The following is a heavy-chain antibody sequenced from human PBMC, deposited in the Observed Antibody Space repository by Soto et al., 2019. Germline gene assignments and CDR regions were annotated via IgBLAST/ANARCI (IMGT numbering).Heavy chain of an antibody. V-gene: IGHV4-30-2*01. J-gene: IGHJ4*02. CDR3: ARGSGWYYY. D-gene: IGHD6-19*01. Sequence: SETLSLTCTVSGGSSNSGGYSWTWIRQPPGKGLEWIGFIYHTGTTYYNPSLKSRVTISVDRSKNQFSLKLNSVTAADTAVYYCARGSGWYYYWGQGMLVTVSS. CDR2: IYHTGTT. CDR1: GGSSNSGGYS.